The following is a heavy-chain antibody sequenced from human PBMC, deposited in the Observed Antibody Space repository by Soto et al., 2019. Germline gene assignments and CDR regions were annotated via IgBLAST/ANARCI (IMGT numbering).Heavy chain of an antibody. D-gene: IGHD3-16*01. Sequence: QVQLVQSGAEVKKPGSSVKVSCKASGGNFSTHAISWVRQAPGQGLVWMGGNIPMFHTTISAQKFQGRVTITADEDKTAAYMEPGSLSSEDTAAYYCARDTYEMGALDYWGQGTVVTVSS. V-gene: IGHV1-69*01. CDR3: ARDTYEMGALDY. CDR1: GGNFSTHA. CDR2: NIPMFHTT. J-gene: IGHJ4*02.